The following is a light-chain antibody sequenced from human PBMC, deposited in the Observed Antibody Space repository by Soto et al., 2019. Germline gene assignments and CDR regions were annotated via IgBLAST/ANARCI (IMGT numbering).Light chain of an antibody. J-gene: IGKJ1*01. CDR1: QSISSY. CDR2: GAS. CDR3: QQYGSSRT. V-gene: IGKV3-20*01. Sequence: EIVLTQSPATLSLSPGERATLSCMASQSISSYLAWYQQKPGQAPRLLIYGASSRATGIPDRFSGSGSGTDFTLTISRLEPEDFAVYYCQQYGSSRTFGQGTKVDIK.